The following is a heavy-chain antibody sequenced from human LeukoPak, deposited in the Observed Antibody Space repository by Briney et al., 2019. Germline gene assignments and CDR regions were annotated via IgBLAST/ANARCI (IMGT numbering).Heavy chain of an antibody. CDR2: IYHSGST. D-gene: IGHD6-13*01. CDR3: ARDRSSSSPGTLDY. V-gene: IGHV4-30-2*01. Sequence: PSQTLSLTCAVSGGSISSGGYSWSWIRQPPGKGQEWIGYIYHSGSTYYNPSLKSRVTISVDRSKSQFSLKLSSVTAADTAVYYCARDRSSSSPGTLDYWGQGTLVTVSS. J-gene: IGHJ4*02. CDR1: GGSISSGGYS.